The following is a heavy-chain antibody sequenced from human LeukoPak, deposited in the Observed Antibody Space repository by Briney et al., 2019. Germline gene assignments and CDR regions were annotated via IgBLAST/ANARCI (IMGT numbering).Heavy chain of an antibody. J-gene: IGHJ4*02. V-gene: IGHV3-49*04. CDR1: GFTFSSYG. Sequence: PGGSLRLSCAASGFTFSSYGMHWVRQAPGKGLEWVGFIRSKAYGGTTEYAASVKGRFTISRDDSKSIAYLQMNSLKTEDTAVYYCTRAIDYGSGRLDYWGQGTLVTVSS. CDR2: IRSKAYGGTT. D-gene: IGHD3-10*01. CDR3: TRAIDYGSGRLDY.